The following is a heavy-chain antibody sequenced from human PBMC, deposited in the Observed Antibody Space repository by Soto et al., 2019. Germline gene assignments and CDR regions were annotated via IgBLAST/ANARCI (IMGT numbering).Heavy chain of an antibody. Sequence: QVQLQESGPGLVEPSQTLSLFCSVSGDPRSYGGYYWSWVRQSPGKALEWIGFVYHTGATYYHPSLESRVTMAVDMSKNEFSLKLTSVTAADTATYYCAREGHSSWEWLDPWGQGILVTVAS. J-gene: IGHJ5*02. CDR1: GDPRSYGGYY. D-gene: IGHD1-26*01. V-gene: IGHV4-31*03. CDR3: AREGHSSWEWLDP. CDR2: VYHTGAT.